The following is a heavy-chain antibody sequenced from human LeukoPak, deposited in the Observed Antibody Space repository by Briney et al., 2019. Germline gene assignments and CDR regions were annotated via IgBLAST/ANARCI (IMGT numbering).Heavy chain of an antibody. Sequence: SETLSLTCTVPGGSISSFFWSWIWQPPGKGLEWIGYVHSSGSTKYNPSLKSRLIISVDMSKNQFSLKLRSVSVADTAVYYCARLAPGNYDILTGDPKVVFDYWGQGALVTVSS. CDR3: ARLAPGNYDILTGDPKVVFDY. CDR2: VHSSGST. CDR1: GGSISSFF. J-gene: IGHJ4*02. D-gene: IGHD3-9*01. V-gene: IGHV4-59*01.